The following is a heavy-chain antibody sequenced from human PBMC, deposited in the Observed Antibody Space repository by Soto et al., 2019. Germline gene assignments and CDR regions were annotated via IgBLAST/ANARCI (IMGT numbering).Heavy chain of an antibody. CDR3: ASGWFGELSTYYYGMDV. CDR2: INHSGST. Sequence: SETLSLTCAVYGGSVSGYYWSWIRQPPGKGLEWIGEINHSGSTNYNPSLKSRVTISVDTSKNQFSLKLSSVTAADTAVYYCASGWFGELSTYYYGMDVWGQGTTVTV. D-gene: IGHD3-10*01. V-gene: IGHV4-34*01. CDR1: GGSVSGYY. J-gene: IGHJ6*02.